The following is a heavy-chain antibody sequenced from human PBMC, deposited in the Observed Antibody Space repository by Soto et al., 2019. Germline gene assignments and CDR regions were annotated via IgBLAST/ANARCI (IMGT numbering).Heavy chain of an antibody. CDR3: ARDPREWEQRLFDF. CDR2: ISSHSSTM. V-gene: IGHV3-48*02. D-gene: IGHD1-26*01. CDR1: GFTFSSYS. J-gene: IGHJ4*02. Sequence: EVLLVESGGDLVQPGGSLRLSCAASGFTFSSYSMNWVRQAPGQGLEWVAYISSHSSTMYYADSVQGRFTISRDNAKNSLYLQMNSLRDEDTAVYDCARDPREWEQRLFDFWGQGTLVTVSS.